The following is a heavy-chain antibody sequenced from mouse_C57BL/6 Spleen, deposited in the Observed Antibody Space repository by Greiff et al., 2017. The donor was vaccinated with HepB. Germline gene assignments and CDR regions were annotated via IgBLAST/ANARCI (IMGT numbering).Heavy chain of an antibody. CDR3: ARSDGYTFDY. CDR1: RYTFTSYT. CDR2: INPSSGYT. V-gene: IGHV1-4*01. D-gene: IGHD2-3*01. J-gene: IGHJ2*01. Sequence: QVQLKESGAELARPGASVKMSCKASRYTFTSYTMHWVKQRPGQGLEWIGYINPSSGYTKYNQKFKDKATLTADKSSSTAYMQLSSLTSEDSAVYYCARSDGYTFDYWGQGTTLTVSS.